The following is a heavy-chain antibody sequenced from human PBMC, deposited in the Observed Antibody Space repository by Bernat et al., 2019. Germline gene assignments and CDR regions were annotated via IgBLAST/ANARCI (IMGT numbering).Heavy chain of an antibody. J-gene: IGHJ4*02. V-gene: IGHV3-30*03. CDR1: GFTFSSYG. CDR2: ISYDGSNK. D-gene: IGHD2-15*01. CDR3: ARDWTDIVVVVAATSFSYYFDY. Sequence: QVQLVESGGGVVQPGRSLRLSCAASGFTFSSYGMHWVRQAPGKGLEWVAVISYDGSNKYYADSVKGRFTISRDNSKNTLYLQMNSLRAEDTAVYYCARDWTDIVVVVAATSFSYYFDYWGQGTLVTVSS.